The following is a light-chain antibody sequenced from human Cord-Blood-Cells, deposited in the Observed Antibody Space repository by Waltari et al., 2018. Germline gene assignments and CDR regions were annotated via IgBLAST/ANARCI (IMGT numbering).Light chain of an antibody. J-gene: IGKJ1*01. CDR3: QQYGSSPRT. Sequence: EIVLMQSPGTMSLRPGERATLSCRASQSVSSSYLAWYQQKPGQAPRLLIYGASSRATGIPDRFSGSGSGTDFTLTISRLEPEDFAVYYCQQYGSSPRTFGQGTKVEIK. V-gene: IGKV3-20*01. CDR2: GAS. CDR1: QSVSSSY.